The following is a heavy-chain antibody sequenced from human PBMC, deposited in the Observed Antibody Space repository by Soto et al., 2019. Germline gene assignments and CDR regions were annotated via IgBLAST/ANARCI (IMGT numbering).Heavy chain of an antibody. CDR2: IKQDGSEK. CDR3: ARYCSGVGGYPYHYYFYMDV. CDR1: GFTFSTYW. V-gene: IGHV3-7*01. J-gene: IGHJ6*03. D-gene: IGHD2-15*01. Sequence: EVQLVESGGGLVQPGGSLRLSCAASGFTFSTYWMSWVRQAPGKGLEWVATIKQDGSEKYYVDSVKGRFTISRDNAENSLYLRMNSLRAEDEAVFYCARYCSGVGGYPYHYYFYMDVWGKGTTVTVSS.